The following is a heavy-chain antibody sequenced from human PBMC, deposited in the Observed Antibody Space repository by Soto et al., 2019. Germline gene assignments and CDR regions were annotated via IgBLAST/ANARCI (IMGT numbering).Heavy chain of an antibody. CDR1: AFTFSTYA. CDR2: ISGSGGST. CDR3: ATGPYCSSSRCPTASTFDY. V-gene: IGHV3-23*01. J-gene: IGHJ4*02. D-gene: IGHD2-2*01. Sequence: GGSLRLSCAASAFTFSTYAMGWVRQAPGKGLAWVSSISGSGGSTYYADSVKGRFTISRDNSKNTLYLQMNRLRAEDTAVYYCATGPYCSSSRCPTASTFDYWGQGTLVTVSS.